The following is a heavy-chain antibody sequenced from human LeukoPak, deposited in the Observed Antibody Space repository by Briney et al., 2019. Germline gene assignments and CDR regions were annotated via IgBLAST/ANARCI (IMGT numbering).Heavy chain of an antibody. Sequence: PSETLSLTCAVYGGSFSGYYWRWIRQPPGKGLEWIGEINHSGSTNYNPSLKSRVTISVDTSKNQFSLKLSSVTAADTAVYYCARGPPRYSGYVLPYYFDYWGQGTLVTVSS. CDR2: INHSGST. J-gene: IGHJ4*02. CDR1: GGSFSGYY. CDR3: ARGPPRYSGYVLPYYFDY. D-gene: IGHD5-12*01. V-gene: IGHV4-34*01.